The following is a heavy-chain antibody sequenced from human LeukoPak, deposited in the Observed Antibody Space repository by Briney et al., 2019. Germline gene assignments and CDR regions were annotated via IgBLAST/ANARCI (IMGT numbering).Heavy chain of an antibody. CDR1: GGPISGNGYY. J-gene: IGHJ6*02. CDR3: ARLGGSYGMDV. V-gene: IGHV4-39*01. Sequence: PSETLSLTCTVSGGPISGNGYYWGWIRQPPGKGLEWIASVFFTGTAYYTPSLKSRLTISVDTSKNQFSLQLSSVTAADTAVYYCARLGGSYGMDVWGQGTTVTVSS. CDR2: VFFTGTA. D-gene: IGHD3-16*01.